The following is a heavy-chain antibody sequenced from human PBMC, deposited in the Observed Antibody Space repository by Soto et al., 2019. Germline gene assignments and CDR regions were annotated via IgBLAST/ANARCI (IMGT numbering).Heavy chain of an antibody. V-gene: IGHV4-38-2*02. CDR3: ARVHVMVVAGSTFDY. CDR1: GYSISRGSY. J-gene: IGHJ4*01. Sequence: PSETLSLTCTVSGYSISRGSYWAWIRQPPGKGPEWIASIYHGGTTFYNPSLKSRITISVDTSNNQFSLKLTSVTAADTAVYYCARVHVMVVAGSTFDYWRHGTHVTVSS. D-gene: IGHD6-19*01. CDR2: IYHGGTT.